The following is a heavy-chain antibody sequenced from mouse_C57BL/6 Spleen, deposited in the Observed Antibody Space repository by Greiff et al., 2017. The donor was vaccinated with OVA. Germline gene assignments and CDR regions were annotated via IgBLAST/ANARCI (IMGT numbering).Heavy chain of an antibody. CDR2: INPNNGGT. Sequence: EVQLQQSGPELVKPGASVKISCKASGYTFTDYYMNWVKQSHGKSLEWIGDINPNNGGTSYNQKFKGKATLTVDKSSSTAYMELRSLTTEDSADYYGARRDYGSSYNFDYWGQGTTLTVSS. J-gene: IGHJ2*01. V-gene: IGHV1-26*01. CDR1: GYTFTDYY. D-gene: IGHD1-1*01. CDR3: ARRDYGSSYNFDY.